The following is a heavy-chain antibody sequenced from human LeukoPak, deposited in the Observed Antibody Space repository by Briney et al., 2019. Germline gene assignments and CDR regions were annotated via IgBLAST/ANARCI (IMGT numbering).Heavy chain of an antibody. D-gene: IGHD3/OR15-3a*01. CDR2: IYHSGST. Sequence: SETLSLTXAVSGYSISSGYYWGWIRQPPGKRLEWIGSIYHSGSTYYNPSLKSRVTISVDTSKNQFSLKLSSVTAADTAVYYCARLDQAFDYWGQGTLVTVSS. CDR3: ARLDQAFDY. J-gene: IGHJ4*02. V-gene: IGHV4-38-2*01. CDR1: GYSISSGYY.